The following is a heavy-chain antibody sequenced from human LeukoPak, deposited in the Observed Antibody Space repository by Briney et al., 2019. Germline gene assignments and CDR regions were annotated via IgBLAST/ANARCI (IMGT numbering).Heavy chain of an antibody. CDR3: AREGDTWYYFDY. V-gene: IGHV3-30*03. J-gene: IGHJ4*02. Sequence: GGSLRLSCAASGFTFSSYGMHWVRQAPGKGLEWVAVISYDGSNKYYADSVKGRFTISRDNAKNSLYLQMNSLGAEDTAVYYCAREGDTWYYFDYWGQGTLVTVSS. CDR1: GFTFSSYG. D-gene: IGHD5-18*01. CDR2: ISYDGSNK.